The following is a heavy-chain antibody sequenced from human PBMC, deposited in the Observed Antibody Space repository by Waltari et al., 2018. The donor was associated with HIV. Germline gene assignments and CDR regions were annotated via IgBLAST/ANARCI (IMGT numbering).Heavy chain of an antibody. CDR3: ARDMSYGSGGDAFDV. CDR2: VWFDGQKK. D-gene: IGHD3-10*01. Sequence: QVQLMEYGGAVVRPGTSLRLSRVASGFPFHTHGIHWVRQAPDKGLEWVSVVWFDGQKKFYGDSVRGRFTVHRDNAGDTVYLQLTRLTVEDTGLYFCARDMSYGSGGDAFDVWGRGTMVTVS. J-gene: IGHJ3*01. V-gene: IGHV3-33*01. CDR1: GFPFHTHG.